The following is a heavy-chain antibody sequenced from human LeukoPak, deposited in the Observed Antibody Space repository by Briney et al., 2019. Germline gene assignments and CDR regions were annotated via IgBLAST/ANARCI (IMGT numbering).Heavy chain of an antibody. D-gene: IGHD6-13*01. V-gene: IGHV4-34*01. CDR1: GGSFSGYY. CDR2: INHSGST. J-gene: IGHJ6*02. Sequence: SETLSLTCAVYGGSFSGYYWSWIRQPPGKGLEWIGEINHSGSTNYNPSLKSRVTISVDTSKNQFSLNLSSVTAADAAVYYCARGGYELSPPDFWGQGTTVTVSS. CDR3: ARGGYELSPPDF.